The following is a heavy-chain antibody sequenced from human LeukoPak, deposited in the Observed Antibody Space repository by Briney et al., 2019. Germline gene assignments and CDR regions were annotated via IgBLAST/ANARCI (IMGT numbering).Heavy chain of an antibody. CDR1: GFTFSSYA. V-gene: IGHV3-23*01. J-gene: IGHJ4*02. CDR2: ISGSGGST. Sequence: SGGSLRLSCAASGFTFSSYAMSWVRQAPGKGLEWVSAISGSGGSTYYADSVKGRFTISRDNSKNTLYLQINSLRAEDTAVYYCAKDYDLWSGYRTYWGQGTLVTVSS. CDR3: AKDYDLWSGYRTY. D-gene: IGHD3-3*01.